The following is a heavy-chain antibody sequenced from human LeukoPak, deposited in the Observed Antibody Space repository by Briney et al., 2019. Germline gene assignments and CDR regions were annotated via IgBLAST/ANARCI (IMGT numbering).Heavy chain of an antibody. Sequence: GGPLRLSCAASGFTFRSYAMHWVRQAPGKGLEWVAVISYDGSNKYYVDSVKGRFTISRDNSKNTLYLQMNSLRAEDTAVYYCARDTPDSSSWYFDYWGQGTLVTVSS. J-gene: IGHJ4*02. CDR2: ISYDGSNK. V-gene: IGHV3-30-3*01. CDR3: ARDTPDSSSWYFDY. D-gene: IGHD6-13*01. CDR1: GFTFRSYA.